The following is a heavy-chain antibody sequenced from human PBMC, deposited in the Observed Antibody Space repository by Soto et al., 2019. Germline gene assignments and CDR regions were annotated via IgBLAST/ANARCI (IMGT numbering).Heavy chain of an antibody. Sequence: QVQLVESGGGVVQPGRSLRLSCAASGFTFSSYGMHWVRQAPGEGLEWVAVRWYDGSNKYYADSVKGRFTISRDNSKNTLYLQMNSLRAEDTAVYYCAREGSSWYPDYWGQGTLVTVSS. CDR1: GFTFSSYG. CDR3: AREGSSWYPDY. CDR2: RWYDGSNK. V-gene: IGHV3-33*01. J-gene: IGHJ4*02. D-gene: IGHD6-13*01.